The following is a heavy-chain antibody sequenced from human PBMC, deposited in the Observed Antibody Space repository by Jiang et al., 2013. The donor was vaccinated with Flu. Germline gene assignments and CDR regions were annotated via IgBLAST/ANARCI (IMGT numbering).Heavy chain of an antibody. V-gene: IGHV5-10-1*01. J-gene: IGHJ2*01. CDR3: ARRTPQKGGWLLPHDYWYFDL. D-gene: IGHD3-22*01. CDR1: GYSFTSYW. CDR2: IDPSDSYT. Sequence: GAEVKKPGESLRISCKGSGYSFTSYWISWVRQMPGKGLEWMGRIDPSDSYTNYSPSFQGHVTISADKSISTAYLQWSSLKASDTAMYYCARRTPQKGGWLLPHDYWYFDLWGRGTLVTVSS.